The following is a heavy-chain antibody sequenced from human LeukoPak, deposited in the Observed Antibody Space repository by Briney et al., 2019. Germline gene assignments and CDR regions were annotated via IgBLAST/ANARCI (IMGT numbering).Heavy chain of an antibody. D-gene: IGHD3-10*01. V-gene: IGHV3-21*04. CDR2: ISSSSSYI. CDR1: GFTFSSYS. Sequence: GGSLRLSCAASGFTFSSYSMNWVRQAPGKGLEWVSSISSSSSYIYYADSVKGRFTISRDNAKNSLYLQMNSLRAEDTAVYYCAKYGSGNAIDYWGQGTLVTVSS. CDR3: AKYGSGNAIDY. J-gene: IGHJ4*02.